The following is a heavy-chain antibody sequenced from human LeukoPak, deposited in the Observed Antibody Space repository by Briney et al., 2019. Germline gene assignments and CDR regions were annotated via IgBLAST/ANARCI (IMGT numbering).Heavy chain of an antibody. V-gene: IGHV3-48*03. Sequence: GGSLRLSCAASGFTFSSYEMNWVRQAPGKGLEWVSYISSSGSTIYYADFVKGRFTISRDNAKNSLYLQMNSLRAEDTAVYYCASGDDSSLPAPIWGQGTLVTVSS. D-gene: IGHD3-22*01. J-gene: IGHJ1*01. CDR2: ISSSGSTI. CDR1: GFTFSSYE. CDR3: ASGDDSSLPAPI.